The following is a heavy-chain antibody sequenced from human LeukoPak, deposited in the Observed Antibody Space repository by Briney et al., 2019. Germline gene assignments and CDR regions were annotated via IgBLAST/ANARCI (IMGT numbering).Heavy chain of an antibody. J-gene: IGHJ6*03. CDR2: IYYSGST. CDR3: ARQRNEYSSAPVYGYMDV. V-gene: IGHV4-39*01. Sequence: PSETLSLTCTVSGGSISSYYWGWIRQPPGKGLEWIGSIYYSGSTYYNPSLKSRVTISVDTSKNQFSLKLSSVTAADTAVYYCARQRNEYSSAPVYGYMDVWGKGTTVTVSS. D-gene: IGHD6-25*01. CDR1: GGSISSYY.